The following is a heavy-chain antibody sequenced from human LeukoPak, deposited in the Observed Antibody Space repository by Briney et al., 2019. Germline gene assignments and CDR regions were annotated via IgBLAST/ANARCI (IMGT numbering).Heavy chain of an antibody. J-gene: IGHJ4*02. D-gene: IGHD1-26*01. CDR1: KFTFSNYV. V-gene: IGHV3-23*01. Sequence: GGSLRLSCTASKFTFSNYVMTWVRQAPGKGLEWVSAISTSSTGTYYADSVNGRFTISRDDSKNTLYLQMNSLRVDDTAVYYCAPWIVGGFWADYWGQGTLFTVSS. CDR2: ISTSSTGT. CDR3: APWIVGGFWADY.